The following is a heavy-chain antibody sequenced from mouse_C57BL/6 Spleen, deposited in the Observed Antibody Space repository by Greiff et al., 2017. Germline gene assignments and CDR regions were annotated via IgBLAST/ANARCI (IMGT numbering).Heavy chain of an antibody. V-gene: IGHV5-16*01. CDR1: GFTFSDYY. CDR3: AREGNYDGSFYAMDY. D-gene: IGHD2-1*01. Sequence: EVQVVESEGGLVQPGSSMKLSCTASGFTFSDYYMAWVRQVPEKGLEWVANINYDGSSTYYLDSLKSRFIISRDNAKKILYLQMSSLKSEDTATYYCAREGNYDGSFYAMDYWGQGTSVTVSS. J-gene: IGHJ4*01. CDR2: INYDGSST.